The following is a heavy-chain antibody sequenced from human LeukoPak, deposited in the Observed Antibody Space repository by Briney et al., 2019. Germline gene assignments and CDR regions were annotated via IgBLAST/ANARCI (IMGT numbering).Heavy chain of an antibody. J-gene: IGHJ6*02. Sequence: AGGSLRLSCAASGFTFSSNAMSWVRQAPGKGLEWVSAISGSGGSTYYADSVKGRFTISRDNSKNTLYLQMNSLRAEDTAVYYCAKDGYCSSTSCYYYYGMDVWGQGTTVTVSS. CDR2: ISGSGGST. V-gene: IGHV3-23*01. CDR1: GFTFSSNA. D-gene: IGHD2-2*01. CDR3: AKDGYCSSTSCYYYYGMDV.